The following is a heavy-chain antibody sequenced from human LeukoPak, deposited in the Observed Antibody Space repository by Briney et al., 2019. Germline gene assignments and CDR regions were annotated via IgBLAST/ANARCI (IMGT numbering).Heavy chain of an antibody. CDR1: GYTFTGYY. J-gene: IGHJ3*01. D-gene: IGHD2-8*01. CDR3: ARRGAGTRNAFDV. CDR2: IHPNSGGT. V-gene: IGHV1-2*02. Sequence: ASVMVSCKASGYTFTGYYVHWVRQAPGQGLEWMGWIHPNSGGTKYAQKFQGRVTMTRDTPISTAYMEVSRLTSDDTAVYYCARRGAGTRNAFDVWGQGTMVTVSS.